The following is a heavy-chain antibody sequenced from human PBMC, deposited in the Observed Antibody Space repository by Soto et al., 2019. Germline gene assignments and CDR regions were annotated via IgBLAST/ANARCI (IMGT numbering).Heavy chain of an antibody. CDR3: ARQSGWFDP. CDR2: IYYSGST. D-gene: IGHD6-25*01. J-gene: IGHJ5*02. CDR1: GGSMSGHY. Sequence: QVQLQESGPGLVKPSETLSLTYSVSGGSMSGHYWSWIRQPPGKGLEWIGYIYYSGSTKYNPSLESRVTISLDMSKNQFSLKLSSVTAADTAVYYCARQSGWFDPWGQGTLVTVSS. V-gene: IGHV4-59*08.